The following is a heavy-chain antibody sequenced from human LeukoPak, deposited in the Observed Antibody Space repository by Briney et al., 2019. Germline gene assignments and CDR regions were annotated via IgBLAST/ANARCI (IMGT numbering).Heavy chain of an antibody. CDR2: ISYDGSNK. V-gene: IGHV3-30*18. J-gene: IGHJ5*02. CDR1: GFIFSSYG. Sequence: GGSLRLSCAASGFIFSSYGMHWVRQAPGKGLEWVAVISYDGSNKYYADSVKGRFTISRDNSKNTLYLQMNSLRAEDTAVYYCAKPQAVNWFDPWGQGTLVTVSS. CDR3: AKPQAVNWFDP. D-gene: IGHD2-15*01.